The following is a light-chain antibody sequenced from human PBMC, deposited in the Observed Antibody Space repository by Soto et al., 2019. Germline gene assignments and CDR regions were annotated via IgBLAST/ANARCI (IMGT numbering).Light chain of an antibody. Sequence: EIVLTQSPATLSLSPGKRATLSCGASQSISSSYLAWYQQRTGQAPRILMYGASSRDTGIPDRFSGSGSGTECTLPISRLEPEDFAVYYCQQYGSSSWTFGQGTKVDIK. CDR3: QQYGSSSWT. CDR2: GAS. CDR1: QSISSSY. V-gene: IGKV3-20*01. J-gene: IGKJ1*01.